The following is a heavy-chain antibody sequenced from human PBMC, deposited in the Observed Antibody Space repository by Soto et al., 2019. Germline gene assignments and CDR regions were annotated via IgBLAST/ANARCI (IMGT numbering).Heavy chain of an antibody. CDR3: ARESAGYGGGYYYYYGMDV. Sequence: EVQLVETGGGLIQPGGSLRLSCAASGFTVSSNYMSLVRQAPGKGLEWVSVIYSGGSTYYADSVKCRFTISRDNSKNTLYLQMNSLRAEDTAVYYCARESAGYGGGYYYYYGMDVWGQGTKVTVSS. CDR2: IYSGGST. CDR1: GFTVSSNY. V-gene: IGHV3-53*02. J-gene: IGHJ6*02. D-gene: IGHD5-12*01.